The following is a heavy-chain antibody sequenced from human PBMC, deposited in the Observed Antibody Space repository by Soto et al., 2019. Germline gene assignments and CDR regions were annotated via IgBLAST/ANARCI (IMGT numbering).Heavy chain of an antibody. CDR1: GFTFSSYG. J-gene: IGHJ4*02. D-gene: IGHD6-13*01. V-gene: IGHV3-33*01. CDR2: IWYDGSNK. Sequence: GGSLRLSCAASGFTFSSYGMHWVRQAPGKGLEWVAVIWYDGSNKYYADSVKGRFTISRDNSKNTLYLQMNSLRAEDTAVYYGAREFGAAAGIDYWGQGTLVTV. CDR3: AREFGAAAGIDY.